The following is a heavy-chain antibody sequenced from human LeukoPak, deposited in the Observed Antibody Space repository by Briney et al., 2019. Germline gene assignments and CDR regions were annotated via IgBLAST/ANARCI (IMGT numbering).Heavy chain of an antibody. J-gene: IGHJ5*02. CDR2: MNPNSGNT. CDR3: ARGFSAKTTIFGVVISRSVYNWFDP. D-gene: IGHD3-3*01. V-gene: IGHV1-8*01. Sequence: GASVKVSCKASGYTLTSYDINWVRQATGQGLEWMGWMNPNSGNTGYAQKFQGRVTMTRNTSISTAYMELSSLRSEDTAVYYCARGFSAKTTIFGVVISRSVYNWFDPWGQGTLVTVSS. CDR1: GYTLTSYD.